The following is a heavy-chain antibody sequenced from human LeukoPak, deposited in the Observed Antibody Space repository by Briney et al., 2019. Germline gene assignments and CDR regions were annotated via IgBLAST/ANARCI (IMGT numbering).Heavy chain of an antibody. V-gene: IGHV3-23*01. D-gene: IGHD2-2*01. CDR1: GFTFSSYA. CDR2: ISGSGGST. J-gene: IGHJ4*02. Sequence: PGGSLRLSCAASGFTFSSYAMTWDRQAPGKGLEWVSLISGSGGSTYYADSVKGRFTISRDNSKNTLYLQMNSLRAEDTAVYYCIISLRYCTSTSCYRWGQGTLVTVSS. CDR3: IISLRYCTSTSCYR.